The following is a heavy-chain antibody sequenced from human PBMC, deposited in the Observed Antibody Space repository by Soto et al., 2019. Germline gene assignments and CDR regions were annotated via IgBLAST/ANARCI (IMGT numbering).Heavy chain of an antibody. Sequence: PSENLSLTCTVSGGSISSSSYYLGWIRQPPGKGLEWIGSIYYRGSTYYNTSLKSRVIISVDTSKNQFSLKLSSVTAADTHVYYCLRPMGGDYYDYGMNVWGEANTVT. CDR2: IYYRGST. CDR3: LRPMGGDYYDYGMNV. J-gene: IGHJ6*01. V-gene: IGHV4-39*01. D-gene: IGHD1-26*01. CDR1: GGSISSSSYY.